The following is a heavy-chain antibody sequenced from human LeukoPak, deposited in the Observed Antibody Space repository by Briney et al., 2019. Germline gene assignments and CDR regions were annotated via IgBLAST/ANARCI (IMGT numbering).Heavy chain of an antibody. D-gene: IGHD1-14*01. CDR1: GASISGSSFF. CDR2: IYYRGNT. J-gene: IGHJ4*02. V-gene: IGHV4-31*11. Sequence: PSETLSLTCAVSGASISGSSFFWSWIRQTPGMGLEWLAYIYYRGNTYYNPSLNSRDAISVDTSKNQFSLELSSVTAADTAMYYCARVTGSITYIDFWGQGILVTVSS. CDR3: ARVTGSITYIDF.